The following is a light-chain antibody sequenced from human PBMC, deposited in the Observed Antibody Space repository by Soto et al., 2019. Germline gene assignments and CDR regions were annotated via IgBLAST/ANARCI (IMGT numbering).Light chain of an antibody. CDR2: DVS. V-gene: IGLV2-14*01. CDR1: SSDVGGYNY. CDR3: GSYTSSSTLEMV. J-gene: IGLJ2*01. Sequence: QSALTQPASVSGSPGQSITISCTGTSSDVGGYNYVSWYQQHPGKAPKLMIYDVSNRPSGVSNRFSGSKSGNTASLTISGLQAEDEADYYCGSYTSSSTLEMVFGGGTKLTVL.